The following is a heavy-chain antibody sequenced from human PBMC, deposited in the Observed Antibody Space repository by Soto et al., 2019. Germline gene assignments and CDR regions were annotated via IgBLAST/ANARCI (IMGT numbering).Heavy chain of an antibody. Sequence: GGSLRLSCVASGFVFKNYEMNWVRQAPGKGLEWISYISNSGNTIYVADSMRGRFTISRDNAKNSLFLQMNSLRADDTAVYYCARDIDNRDYYYGLDVWGQGTTVTVS. CDR1: GFVFKNYE. CDR3: ARDIDNRDYYYGLDV. D-gene: IGHD1-20*01. V-gene: IGHV3-48*03. J-gene: IGHJ6*02. CDR2: ISNSGNTI.